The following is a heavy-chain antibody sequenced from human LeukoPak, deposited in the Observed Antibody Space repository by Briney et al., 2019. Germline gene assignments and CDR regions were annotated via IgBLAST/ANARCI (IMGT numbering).Heavy chain of an antibody. D-gene: IGHD3-10*01. CDR1: GFTFSDYY. Sequence: GGSLRLSCAASGFTFSDYYMSWIRQAPGKGLEWISYISNSGSNIYYADSVKSRFTMSRDNAKNSLYLQMNSLRAEDTAVYYCARVRGSYANDYWGQGTLVTVSS. CDR3: ARVRGSYANDY. V-gene: IGHV3-11*04. CDR2: ISNSGSNI. J-gene: IGHJ4*02.